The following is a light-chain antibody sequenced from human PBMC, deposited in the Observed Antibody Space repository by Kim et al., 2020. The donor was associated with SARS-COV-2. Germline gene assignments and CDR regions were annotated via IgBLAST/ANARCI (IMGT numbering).Light chain of an antibody. CDR2: AAS. Sequence: SPGARVTLSCRASQSVNSNLAWYQQKPGQAPRLLIYAASARATGLPARFSGSGSGTEFTLTISSLQSEDYAIYYCQQYNKWPPWTFGQGTKVDIK. CDR3: QQYNKWPPWT. J-gene: IGKJ1*01. V-gene: IGKV3-15*01. CDR1: QSVNSN.